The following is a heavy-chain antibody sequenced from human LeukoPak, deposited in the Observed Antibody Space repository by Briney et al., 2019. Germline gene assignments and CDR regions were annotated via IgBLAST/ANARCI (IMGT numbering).Heavy chain of an antibody. J-gene: IGHJ5*02. D-gene: IGHD2-2*01. Sequence: GGSLRLSCAASGFSFSSYSVNWVRQAPGKGLEWVSFISSSSSYIYYADPVKGRFTISRDNAKNSLYLQMNSLRAEDTAVYYCARDRLGYCSSTSCSNWFDPWGQGTLVTVSS. CDR1: GFSFSSYS. V-gene: IGHV3-21*01. CDR3: ARDRLGYCSSTSCSNWFDP. CDR2: ISSSSSYI.